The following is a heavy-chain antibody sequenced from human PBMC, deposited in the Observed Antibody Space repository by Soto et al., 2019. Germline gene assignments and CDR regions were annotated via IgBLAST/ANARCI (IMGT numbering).Heavy chain of an antibody. J-gene: IGHJ5*02. D-gene: IGHD5-12*01. Sequence: GASVKVSCKASGGTFSSYAISWVRQAPGQGLEWMGGIIPIFGTANYAQKFQGRVTITADESTSTAYVELSSLRSEDTAVYYCARDHRGYSGYGHWFDPWGQGTLVTVSS. CDR2: IIPIFGTA. V-gene: IGHV1-69*13. CDR1: GGTFSSYA. CDR3: ARDHRGYSGYGHWFDP.